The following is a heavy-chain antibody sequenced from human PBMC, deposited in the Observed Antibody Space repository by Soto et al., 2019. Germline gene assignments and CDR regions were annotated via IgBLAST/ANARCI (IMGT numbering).Heavy chain of an antibody. V-gene: IGHV4-31*03. CDR2: IDYSGST. J-gene: IGHJ4*02. D-gene: IGHD2-2*01. Sequence: QVQLQESGPGLVKPSQTLSLTCTVSGGSISSGGYYWSWIRQHPGKGLEWIGYIDYSGSTYYNPSLKSRVTIPVDTSKNQYSLKLSSVTAADTAVYYCARSSSSANYFDYWGQGTLVTVSS. CDR3: ARSSSSANYFDY. CDR1: GGSISSGGYY.